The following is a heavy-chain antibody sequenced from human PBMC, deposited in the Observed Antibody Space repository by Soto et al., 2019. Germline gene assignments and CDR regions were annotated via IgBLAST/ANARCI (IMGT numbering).Heavy chain of an antibody. J-gene: IGHJ4*02. Sequence: QVQLVESGGGVVQPGRSLRLSCAASGFTFSSYAMHWVRQAPGKGLEWVAVISYDGSNKYYADSVKGRFTISRDNSKNTLYLQMNSLRAEDTAVYYCARDIWRSVGATVTDYWGQGTLVTVSS. D-gene: IGHD1-26*01. CDR2: ISYDGSNK. CDR1: GFTFSSYA. CDR3: ARDIWRSVGATVTDY. V-gene: IGHV3-30-3*01.